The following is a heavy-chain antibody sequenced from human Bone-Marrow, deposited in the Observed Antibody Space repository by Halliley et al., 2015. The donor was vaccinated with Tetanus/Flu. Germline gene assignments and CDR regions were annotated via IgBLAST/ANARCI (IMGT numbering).Heavy chain of an antibody. D-gene: IGHD6-13*01. J-gene: IGHJ5*02. CDR2: IYYSGIT. CDR3: AREVWQQLISDRYFDL. Sequence: TLSLTCSVSGDSISSPSYYWTWIRQHPGKGLEWIGYIYYSGITFYSPSLKSRVTMSLDTSKSQFSLNLTSVTAADTAVYYCAREVWQQLISDRYFDLWGRGTLVTVSS. V-gene: IGHV4-31*03. CDR1: GDSISSPSYY.